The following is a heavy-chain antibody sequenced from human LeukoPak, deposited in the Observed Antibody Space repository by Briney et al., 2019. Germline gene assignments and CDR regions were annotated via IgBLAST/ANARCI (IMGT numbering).Heavy chain of an antibody. CDR3: ARDSSEITMVRGVIIETYYYYGMDV. Sequence: ASVKVSCKASGYTFTSYGISWVRQAPGQGLEWMGWISAYNGNTNYAQKLQGRVTMTTDTSTSTACMELRSLRSDDTAVYYCARDSSEITMVRGVIIETYYYYGMDVWGQGTTVTVSS. CDR1: GYTFTSYG. D-gene: IGHD3-10*01. CDR2: ISAYNGNT. V-gene: IGHV1-18*01. J-gene: IGHJ6*02.